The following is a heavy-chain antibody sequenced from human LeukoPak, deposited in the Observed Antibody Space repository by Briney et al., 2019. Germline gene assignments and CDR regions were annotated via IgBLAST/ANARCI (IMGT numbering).Heavy chain of an antibody. CDR2: FDPEDGET. Sequence: ASVKVSCKVSGYTLTELSMHWVRQAPGKGLEWTGGFDPEDGETIYAQKFQGRVTMTEDTSTDTAYMELSSLRSEDTAVYYCATVESGSYFDVYWFDPWGQGTLVTVSS. D-gene: IGHD1-26*01. CDR3: ATVESGSYFDVYWFDP. V-gene: IGHV1-24*01. J-gene: IGHJ5*02. CDR1: GYTLTELS.